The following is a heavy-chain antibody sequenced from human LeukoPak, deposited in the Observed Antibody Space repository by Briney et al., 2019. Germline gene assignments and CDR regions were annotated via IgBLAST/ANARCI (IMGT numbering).Heavy chain of an antibody. CDR2: IYYSGNT. V-gene: IGHV4-59*01. D-gene: IGHD2-2*01. Sequence: PSETLSLTCTVSGGSISSYYWSWIRQPPGKGLQWIGYIYYSGNTNYNPSLKSRVTMSVDTSKNQFSLKLSSVTAADTAVYYCARDFGYCSSTSCYNWFGPWGQGSLVTVSS. CDR1: GGSISSYY. J-gene: IGHJ5*02. CDR3: ARDFGYCSSTSCYNWFGP.